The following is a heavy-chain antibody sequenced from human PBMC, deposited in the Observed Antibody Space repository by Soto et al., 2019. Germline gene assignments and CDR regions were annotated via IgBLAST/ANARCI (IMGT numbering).Heavy chain of an antibody. Sequence: TSETLSLTCTASGGSISSGGYYWSWIRQPPGKGLEWIGEINHSGSTNYNPSLKSRVSISVDTSKNQFSLKLSSVTAADSAVYYCARMWSGYNSHWGQGTLVTVSS. CDR2: INHSGST. V-gene: IGHV4-39*07. D-gene: IGHD6-25*01. J-gene: IGHJ4*02. CDR3: ARMWSGYNSH. CDR1: GGSISSGGYY.